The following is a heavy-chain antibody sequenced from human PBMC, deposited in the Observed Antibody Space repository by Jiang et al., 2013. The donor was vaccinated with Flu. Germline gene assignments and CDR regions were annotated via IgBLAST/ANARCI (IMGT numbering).Heavy chain of an antibody. CDR2: IYWDDDK. CDR3: AHRRRWIVVAGRGYWYFDL. Sequence: KPTQTLTLTCTFSGFSLSTSGVGVGWIRQPPGKAPEWLALIYWDDDKRYSPSLKSRLTITKDTSKNQVVLTMTNMDPVDTATYFCAHRRRWIVVAGRGYWYFDLWGRGTLVTVSS. V-gene: IGHV2-5*02. J-gene: IGHJ2*01. CDR1: GFSLSTSGVG. D-gene: IGHD6-19*01.